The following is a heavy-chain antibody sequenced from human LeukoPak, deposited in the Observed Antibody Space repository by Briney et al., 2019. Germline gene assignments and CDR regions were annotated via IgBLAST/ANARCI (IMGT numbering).Heavy chain of an antibody. D-gene: IGHD3-9*01. Sequence: PSETLSLTCAVYGGSFSGYYWSWIRQPPGKGLEWIGEINHSGSTNYNPSLKSRVTISVDTSKNQFSLKLISVTAADTAVYYCARASRYFDWLFAPYYFDYWGQGTLVTVSS. J-gene: IGHJ4*02. CDR3: ARASRYFDWLFAPYYFDY. V-gene: IGHV4-34*01. CDR1: GGSFSGYY. CDR2: INHSGST.